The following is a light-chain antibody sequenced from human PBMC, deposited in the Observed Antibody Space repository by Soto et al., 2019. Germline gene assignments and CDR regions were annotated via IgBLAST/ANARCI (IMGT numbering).Light chain of an antibody. Sequence: IQMTQSPPTLSATDGNRITITCRASQSISSWLAWYQQRPGQAPKVLIYTASSLQSGVPSRFSGSGYGTDFTLTISSLQPEDFATYYCLQDYNYPWTFGQGTKV. J-gene: IGKJ1*01. CDR3: LQDYNYPWT. CDR2: TAS. V-gene: IGKV1-6*01. CDR1: QSISSW.